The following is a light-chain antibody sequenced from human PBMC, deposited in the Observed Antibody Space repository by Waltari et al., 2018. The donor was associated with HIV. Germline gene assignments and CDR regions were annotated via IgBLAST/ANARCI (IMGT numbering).Light chain of an antibody. V-gene: IGKV1-8*01. CDR1: QGISSS. Sequence: RMTQSPSSFSASTGDRVTITCRASQGISSSLAWYQQKPGKAPKLLIYATSTLQSGVPSRFSGSGSGTDFTLTISYLQSEDFATYFCQQYYSYPFTFGPGTKVDIK. CDR2: ATS. J-gene: IGKJ3*01. CDR3: QQYYSYPFT.